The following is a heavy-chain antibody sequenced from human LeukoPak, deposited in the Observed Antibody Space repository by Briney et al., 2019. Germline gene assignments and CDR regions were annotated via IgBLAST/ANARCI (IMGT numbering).Heavy chain of an antibody. Sequence: PSETLSLTCTVSGGSISSYYWSWIRQPPGKGLEWVGYIYYSGSTNYNPSLKSRVTISVDTSKNQSSLKLSSVTAADTAVYYCAREDDSSGYYFDYWGQGTLVTVSS. V-gene: IGHV4-59*01. CDR3: AREDDSSGYYFDY. J-gene: IGHJ4*02. D-gene: IGHD3-22*01. CDR2: IYYSGST. CDR1: GGSISSYY.